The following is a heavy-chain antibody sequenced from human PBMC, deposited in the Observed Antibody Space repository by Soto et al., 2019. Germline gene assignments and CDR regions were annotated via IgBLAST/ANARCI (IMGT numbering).Heavy chain of an antibody. J-gene: IGHJ5*02. CDR1: GYSFSTYW. V-gene: IGHV5-51*01. CDR2: IYAANSET. Sequence: EVQLVQSGAEVKKPGESLKISCEASGYSFSTYWIGWVRQVPGKGLEWVGLIYAANSETRYSPSFQGQVTLSVDKSINTAYLQWSSLKASDTAIYYCGRHPPTPAHNGYLDPLGQGTLVTVSS. D-gene: IGHD1-7*01. CDR3: GRHPPTPAHNGYLDP.